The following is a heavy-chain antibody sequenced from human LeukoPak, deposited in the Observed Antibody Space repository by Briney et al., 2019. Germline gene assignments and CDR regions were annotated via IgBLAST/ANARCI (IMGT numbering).Heavy chain of an antibody. CDR1: GGSISSSNW. CDR3: ARVRNYYGSGIDY. V-gene: IGHV4-4*02. CDR2: IYHSGST. D-gene: IGHD3-10*01. Sequence: PSETLSLTCAVSGGSISSSNWWSWVRQPPGKGLEWIGEIYHSGSTNYNPSLKSRVTISVDKSKNQFSLKLSSVTAADTAVYYCARVRNYYGSGIDYWGQGTLVTVSS. J-gene: IGHJ4*02.